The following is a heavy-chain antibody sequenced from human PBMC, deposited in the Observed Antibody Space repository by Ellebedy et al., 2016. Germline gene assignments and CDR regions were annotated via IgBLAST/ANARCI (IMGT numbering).Heavy chain of an antibody. Sequence: SETLSLXCSVSGGSITSDNSYWVWIRQSPGKGLEWIASMHYTGSTYYNPSLKSRVTMSVDTSRNLFSLSLTSVTAADTAVYYCGRDPTTDFYGAAPDVWGQGTSVTVSS. CDR3: GRDPTTDFYGAAPDV. D-gene: IGHD2/OR15-2a*01. CDR2: MHYTGST. V-gene: IGHV4-39*07. J-gene: IGHJ6*02. CDR1: GGSITSDNSY.